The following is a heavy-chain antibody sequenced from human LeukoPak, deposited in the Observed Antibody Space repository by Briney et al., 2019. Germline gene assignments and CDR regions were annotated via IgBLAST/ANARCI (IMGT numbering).Heavy chain of an antibody. CDR3: ARDRGSSGWYPYWFDP. CDR1: GYTFTSCY. Sequence: ASVKVSCKASGYTFTSCYMHWVRQAPGQGLEWMGWINPNSGGTNYAQKFQGRVPMTRDTSISTAYMELSRLRSDDTAVYYCARDRGSSGWYPYWFDPWGQGTLVTVSS. J-gene: IGHJ5*02. CDR2: INPNSGGT. V-gene: IGHV1-2*02. D-gene: IGHD6-19*01.